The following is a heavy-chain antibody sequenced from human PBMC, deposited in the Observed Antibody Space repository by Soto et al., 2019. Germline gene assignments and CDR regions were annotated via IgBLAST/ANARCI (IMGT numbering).Heavy chain of an antibody. CDR2: INHSGNT. CDR3: ALYCNGGTCYPTFDY. J-gene: IGHJ4*02. V-gene: IGHV4-34*01. Sequence: TLSLTCVVSGGSFSGFYWSWIRQPPGKGLEWIGEINHSGNTTYNSSLKSRVTISFDTSKNHFSLKLNSVTAADTAMYYCALYCNGGTCYPTFDYWGQGNLVTVSS. D-gene: IGHD2-15*01. CDR1: GGSFSGFY.